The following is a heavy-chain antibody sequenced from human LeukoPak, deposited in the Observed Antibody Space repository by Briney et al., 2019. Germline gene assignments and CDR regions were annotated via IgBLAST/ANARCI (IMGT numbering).Heavy chain of an antibody. D-gene: IGHD6-13*01. J-gene: IGHJ4*02. V-gene: IGHV3-74*01. CDR1: GFTFSSYW. CDR3: ASGTIAAAGIGNY. CDR2: INSDGSST. Sequence: GGSLRLSCAASGFTFSSYWMHWVRQAPGKGLVWVSRINSDGSSTSYADSVKGRFTISRDNAKNTLYLQMNSLRAEDTAVYYCASGTIAAAGIGNYWGQGTLVTVSS.